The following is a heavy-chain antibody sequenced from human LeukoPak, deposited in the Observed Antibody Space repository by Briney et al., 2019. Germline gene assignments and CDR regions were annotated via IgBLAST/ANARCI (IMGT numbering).Heavy chain of an antibody. CDR1: GGSFSGYY. V-gene: IGHV4-34*01. CDR2: INHSGST. Sequence: PSETLSLTCAVYGGSFSGYYRSWIRQPPGKGLEWIGEINHSGSTNYNPSLKSRVTISVDTSKNQFSLKLSSVTAADTAVYYCARMIQLWLPSPSHFDYWGQGTLVTVSS. D-gene: IGHD5-18*01. J-gene: IGHJ4*02. CDR3: ARMIQLWLPSPSHFDY.